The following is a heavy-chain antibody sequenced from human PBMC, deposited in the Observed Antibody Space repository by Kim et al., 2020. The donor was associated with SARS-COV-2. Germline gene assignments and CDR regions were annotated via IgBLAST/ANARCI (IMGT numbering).Heavy chain of an antibody. V-gene: IGHV3-43*02. D-gene: IGHD3-3*01. CDR2: ISGDGGST. CDR1: GFTFDDYA. Sequence: GGSLRLSCAASGFTFDDYAMHWVRQAPGKGLEWVSLISGDGGSTHYADSVKGRFTISRDNSKNSLYLQMNSLRTEDTALYYCAKDTRMAAIFGVVITPYYMDVWGKGTTVTVSS. CDR3: AKDTRMAAIFGVVITPYYMDV. J-gene: IGHJ6*03.